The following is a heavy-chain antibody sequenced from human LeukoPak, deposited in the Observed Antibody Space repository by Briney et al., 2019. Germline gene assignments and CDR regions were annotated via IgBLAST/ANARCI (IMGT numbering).Heavy chain of an antibody. V-gene: IGHV1-18*01. CDR3: ARDSAYCSGGSCYSGVTDY. CDR2: ISAYNGNT. J-gene: IGHJ4*02. Sequence: WASVKVSCKASGYTFTSYGISWVRQAPGQGLEWMGWISAYNGNTNYAQKLQGRVTMTTDTSTSTAYMELRSLRSDDTAVYYRARDSAYCSGGSCYSGVTDYWGQGTLVTVSS. CDR1: GYTFTSYG. D-gene: IGHD2-15*01.